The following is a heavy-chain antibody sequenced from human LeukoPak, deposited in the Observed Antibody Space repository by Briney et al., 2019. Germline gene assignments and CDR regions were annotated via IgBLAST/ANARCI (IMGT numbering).Heavy chain of an antibody. CDR3: ARRKVGADYIDY. CDR2: TCYNGKT. CDR1: GGSIGVSPYC. V-gene: IGHV4-39*01. D-gene: IGHD6-25*01. J-gene: IGHJ4*02. Sequence: SETLSLTCSVSGGSIGVSPYCWDWIRQPPGKGLEWIGSTCYNGKTNYTASFESRVTISEDPSENQFSLNLSSVTAADTAVYFCARRKVGADYIDYWGQGTLVTVSS.